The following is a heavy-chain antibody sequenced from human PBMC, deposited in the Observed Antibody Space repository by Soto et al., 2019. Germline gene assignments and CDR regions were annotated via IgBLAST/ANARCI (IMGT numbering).Heavy chain of an antibody. D-gene: IGHD3-10*01. Sequence: ASVKVSCKASGYTFTSYGISCVRQAPGQGLEWMGWISAYNGNTNYAQKIQGRVTMTTDTSTSTAYMELRSLRSDDTAVYYCSITIVRGVLYYFDYWGQGTLVTVSS. CDR3: SITIVRGVLYYFDY. J-gene: IGHJ4*02. CDR2: ISAYNGNT. CDR1: GYTFTSYG. V-gene: IGHV1-18*01.